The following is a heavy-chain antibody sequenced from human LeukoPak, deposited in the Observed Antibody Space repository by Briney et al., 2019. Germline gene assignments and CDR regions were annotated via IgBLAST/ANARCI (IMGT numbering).Heavy chain of an antibody. CDR2: ISGSGVTT. CDR3: TRGLGEHGGVSDR. Sequence: GGSLRLSCVASGFTFSSYAMSWVRQAPGKGLEWVSAISGSGVTTHYAGSVKGRFSISRDNSKNTLYLQMNSLRAEDTAVYYCTRGLGEHGGVSDRWGQGTLVIVS. V-gene: IGHV3-23*01. D-gene: IGHD3-16*01. J-gene: IGHJ5*02. CDR1: GFTFSSYA.